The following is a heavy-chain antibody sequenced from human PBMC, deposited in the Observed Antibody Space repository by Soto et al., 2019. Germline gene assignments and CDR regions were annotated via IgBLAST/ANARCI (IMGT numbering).Heavy chain of an antibody. CDR2: IYYSGST. Sequence: SETLSLTCTVSGGSISSYYWSWIRQPPGKGLEWIGYIYYSGSTNYNPSLKSRVTISVDTSKNQFSLKLSSVTAADTAVYYCARDQLTMVRGARYYYGMDVWGQGTTVTVSS. CDR3: ARDQLTMVRGARYYYGMDV. V-gene: IGHV4-59*01. J-gene: IGHJ6*02. CDR1: GGSISSYY. D-gene: IGHD3-10*01.